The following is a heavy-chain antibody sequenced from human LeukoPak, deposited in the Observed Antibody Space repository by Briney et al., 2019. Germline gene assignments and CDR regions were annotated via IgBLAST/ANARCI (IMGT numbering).Heavy chain of an antibody. D-gene: IGHD3-22*01. CDR3: ARGTYYDSSGYHFDY. CDR1: GFTVSSNY. Sequence: GGSLRLSCAASGFTVSSNYMSWVPQAPGKGLEWVSVLYSGGSIYYAESVKGRFTISRDNSRNTLYLQMNSLRAEDTAVYYCARGTYYDSSGYHFDYWGQGTLVTVSS. J-gene: IGHJ4*02. V-gene: IGHV3-53*01. CDR2: LYSGGSI.